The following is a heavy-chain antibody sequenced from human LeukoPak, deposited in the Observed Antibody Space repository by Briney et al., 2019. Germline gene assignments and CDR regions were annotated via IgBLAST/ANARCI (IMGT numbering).Heavy chain of an antibody. CDR3: ARLLGGGGLPHSDY. J-gene: IGHJ4*02. V-gene: IGHV1-69*13. Sequence: ASVKVSCKASGGTFSSSAISWVRQAPGHGLEWTGGIIPIFGTANYAQKFKGRVTITADESTSTAYMELSSLRAEDTAIYYCARLLGGGGLPHSDYWGQGTRVTVSS. CDR1: GGTFSSSA. D-gene: IGHD1-26*01. CDR2: IIPIFGTA.